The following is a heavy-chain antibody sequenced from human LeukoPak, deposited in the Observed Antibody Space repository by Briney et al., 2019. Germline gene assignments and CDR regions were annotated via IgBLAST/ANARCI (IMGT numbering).Heavy chain of an antibody. Sequence: ASVKVSCKASGYSFTNYAMDWVRQAPGQGLEWMGWIHPSTGNPTYAQGFTGRFVFSLDTSVSTTYLQISSLKAEDTAVYFCARAFQSLGGLSLPDYWGQGTLVTVSS. D-gene: IGHD3-16*02. CDR2: IHPSTGNP. CDR1: GYSFTNYA. CDR3: ARAFQSLGGLSLPDY. V-gene: IGHV7-4-1*02. J-gene: IGHJ4*02.